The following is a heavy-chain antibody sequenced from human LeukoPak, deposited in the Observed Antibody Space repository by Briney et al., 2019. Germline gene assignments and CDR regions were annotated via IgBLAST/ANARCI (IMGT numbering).Heavy chain of an antibody. D-gene: IGHD5-12*01. CDR2: IYSGGST. Sequence: SETLSLTCAVSGYSFSSGYYWWLIRPPGGRVLWCVGIIYSGGSTYYNPSLKSRVTIAVATSKNLFSLTMSALSVDDPAVYYWARDADSKAAHRSGYYSDYYGQGTLVTVS. CDR3: ARDADSKAAHRSGYYSDY. CDR1: GYSFSSGYY. V-gene: IGHV4-38-2*02. J-gene: IGHJ4*02.